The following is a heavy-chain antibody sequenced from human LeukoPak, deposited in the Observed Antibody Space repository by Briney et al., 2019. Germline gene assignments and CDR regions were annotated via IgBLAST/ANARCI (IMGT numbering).Heavy chain of an antibody. J-gene: IGHJ4*02. D-gene: IGHD2-8*02. CDR1: GFTFSSYS. Sequence: PGGSLRLSCAASGFTFSSYSMNWVRQAPGKGLEWISYIGSSISTIYYADSAKGRFTISRDNSKNTLYLQMNSLTVEDTAVYYCLLSEVLWGQGTLVTVSS. CDR2: IGSSISTI. V-gene: IGHV3-48*01. CDR3: LLSEVL.